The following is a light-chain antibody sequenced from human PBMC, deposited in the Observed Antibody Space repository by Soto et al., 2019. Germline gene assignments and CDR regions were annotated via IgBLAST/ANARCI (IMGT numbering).Light chain of an antibody. V-gene: IGLV2-8*01. CDR2: EVS. CDR3: SSYAGSNSYV. J-gene: IGLJ1*01. Sequence: QSALTQPPSASGSPGQSVTISCTGTSSDVGDYNYVSWFQQHPGKAPKLMIYEVSKRPSGVPDRFSGSKSGNTASLTVSGLQAEDEADYYCSSYAGSNSYVFGTGTKLTVL. CDR1: SSDVGDYNY.